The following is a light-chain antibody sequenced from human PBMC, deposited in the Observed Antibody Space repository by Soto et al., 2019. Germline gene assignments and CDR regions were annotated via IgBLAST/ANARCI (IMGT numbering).Light chain of an antibody. V-gene: IGLV2-14*01. CDR1: SSDVGGYNY. Sequence: QSALTQPASVSGSPGQSITISCTGTSSDVGGYNYVSWYQQHPGKAPKLMIYDVSNRPSGVSNRFSGSKSGNTACLTISGLQAEDEDDYYCSSCTSSSAPVVFGGGTQLTVL. CDR3: SSCTSSSAPVV. J-gene: IGLJ2*01. CDR2: DVS.